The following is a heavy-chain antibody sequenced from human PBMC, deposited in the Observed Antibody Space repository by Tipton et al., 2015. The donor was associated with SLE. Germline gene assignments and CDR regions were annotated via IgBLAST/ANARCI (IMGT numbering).Heavy chain of an antibody. CDR1: GGSITTYY. CDR3: ARVWSGYSSSYFDL. D-gene: IGHD3-3*01. J-gene: IGHJ2*01. CDR2: FYYSGST. Sequence: TLSLTCAVSGGSITTYYWSWIRQSPGKGLEWIGYFYYSGSTKYNPSLKSRVTMSVDTSKNHSSVKLSSVTAADTAIYYCARVWSGYSSSYFDLWGRGTLVTVSS. V-gene: IGHV4-59*01.